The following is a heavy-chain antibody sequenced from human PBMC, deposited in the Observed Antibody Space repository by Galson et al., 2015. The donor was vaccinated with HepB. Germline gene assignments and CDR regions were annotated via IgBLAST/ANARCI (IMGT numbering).Heavy chain of an antibody. CDR2: IYPGDSDT. V-gene: IGHV5-51*03. CDR3: ARLSYDFSGGMDV. Sequence: QSGAEVKKPGESLKISCKGSGYSFTSYWIAWVRQMPGKGLEWLGIIYPGDSDTRYSPSFRGQVTISADKSINTAYLQWSSLKASDTAMYYCARLSYDFSGGMDVWGQGTTVTVSS. D-gene: IGHD3-3*01. J-gene: IGHJ6*02. CDR1: GYSFTSYW.